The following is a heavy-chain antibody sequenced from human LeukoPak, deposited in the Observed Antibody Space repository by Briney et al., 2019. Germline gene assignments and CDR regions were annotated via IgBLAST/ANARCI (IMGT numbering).Heavy chain of an antibody. D-gene: IGHD6-19*01. Sequence: ASVKVSFKASGYTFTSYAMHWVRQAPGQRLEWMGWINAGNGNTKYSQKFQGRVTITRDTSASTAYMELSSLRSEDTAVYYCARDIAVAGYYFDYWGQGTLVTVSS. CDR2: INAGNGNT. CDR3: ARDIAVAGYYFDY. J-gene: IGHJ4*02. V-gene: IGHV1-3*01. CDR1: GYTFTSYA.